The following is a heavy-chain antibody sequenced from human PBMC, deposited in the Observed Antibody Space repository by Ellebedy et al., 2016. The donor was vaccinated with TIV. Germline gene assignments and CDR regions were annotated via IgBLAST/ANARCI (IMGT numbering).Heavy chain of an antibody. Sequence: GESLKISCAASGFTFSRHWMHWIRQAPGKGLVWLSRINGDGGFTSHADFVKGGFTISRDNAKNTLYLQMNSLKAEDTAMYYCSTLSDTGYWGHGTLVTVSS. J-gene: IGHJ4*01. CDR3: STLSDTGY. V-gene: IGHV3-74*01. D-gene: IGHD2-21*02. CDR1: GFTFSRHW. CDR2: INGDGGFT.